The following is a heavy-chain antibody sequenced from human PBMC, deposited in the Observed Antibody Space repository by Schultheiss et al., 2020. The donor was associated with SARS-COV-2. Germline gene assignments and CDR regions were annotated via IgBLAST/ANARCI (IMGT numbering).Heavy chain of an antibody. V-gene: IGHV4-59*12. CDR2: IYYSGTI. J-gene: IGHJ3*02. CDR3: ARGQQWLADDAFDI. CDR1: GGSISSYY. D-gene: IGHD6-19*01. Sequence: SETLSLTCTVSGGSISSYYWSWIRQPPGKGLEWIGYIYYSGTIYHNPSLKSRVTISVDTSKNQFSLKLSSVTAADTAVYYCARGQQWLADDAFDIWGQGTMVTVSS.